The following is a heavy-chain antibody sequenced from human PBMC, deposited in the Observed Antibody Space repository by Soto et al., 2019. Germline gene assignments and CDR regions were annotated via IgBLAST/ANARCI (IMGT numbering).Heavy chain of an antibody. V-gene: IGHV1-8*01. Sequence: QVQLVQCGAELKKPGASVKVSSRASGYTFSNSDMNWVRQATGQGPEWIGWVNPNNGDTGYAQKFQGRVTLTTDISTTTAYMELTSLRSEDTAIYYCAKVSRKGSAIDFDYWGQGTLITVS. J-gene: IGHJ4*02. CDR1: GYTFSNSD. CDR2: VNPNNGDT. D-gene: IGHD3-10*01. CDR3: AKVSRKGSAIDFDY.